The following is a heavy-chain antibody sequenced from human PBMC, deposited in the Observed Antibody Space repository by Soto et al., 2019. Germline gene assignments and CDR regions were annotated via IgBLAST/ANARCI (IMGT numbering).Heavy chain of an antibody. V-gene: IGHV4-31*03. D-gene: IGHD2-2*01. CDR2: IYYSGST. CDR3: ARVGSCSSTSCLTPFNY. CDR1: GGSISSGGYY. J-gene: IGHJ4*02. Sequence: PSETLSLTCTVSGGSISSGGYYWSWIRQHPGKGLEWIGYIYYSGSTYYNPSLKSRVTISVDTSKNQFSLKLSSVTAADPAVYYCARVGSCSSTSCLTPFNYWGRGPLVTVSS.